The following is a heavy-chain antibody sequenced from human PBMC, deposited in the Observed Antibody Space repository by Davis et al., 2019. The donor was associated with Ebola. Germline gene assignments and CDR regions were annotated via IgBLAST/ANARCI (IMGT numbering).Heavy chain of an antibody. V-gene: IGHV4-59*01. CDR3: ARDFLPVYSNLNYYYYGMDV. D-gene: IGHD4-11*01. CDR2: IYYSGST. Sequence: MPSDPLSPTCTPPGGSISSYYWSWIRQPPGKGLEWIGYIYYSGSTNYNPSLKSRVTISVDTSKNQFSLKLSSVTAADTAVYYRARDFLPVYSNLNYYYYGMDVWGQGTTVTVSS. J-gene: IGHJ6*02. CDR1: GGSISSYY.